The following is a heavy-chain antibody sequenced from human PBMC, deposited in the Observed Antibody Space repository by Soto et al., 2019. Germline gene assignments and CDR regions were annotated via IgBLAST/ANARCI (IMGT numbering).Heavy chain of an antibody. CDR2: IYPYDSES. Sequence: GESLKISCQVSRDDFSNLFLAWVRQMPGQGLEWMGLIYPYDSESRYSPSFRGQVSISIDKSISTAYLQWRSLRTSDTAIYYCVRPETWGNGMDVWGQGTTVTVSS. CDR3: VRPETWGNGMDV. J-gene: IGHJ6*02. D-gene: IGHD7-27*01. CDR1: RDDFSNLF. V-gene: IGHV5-51*01.